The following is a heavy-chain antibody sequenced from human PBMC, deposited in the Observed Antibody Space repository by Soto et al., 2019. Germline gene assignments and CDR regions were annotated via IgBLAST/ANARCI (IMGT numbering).Heavy chain of an antibody. J-gene: IGHJ5*02. CDR1: GASVAGGSYY. CDR3: ARDTYSGYDFGL. Sequence: SETLSLTYSVSGASVAGGSYYWSWVQQPPGKGLEWIGYIPSRGRPFYNPSLTSRGTISADTSKNQLSLQLTSVTAADTAVYYCARDTYSGYDFGLWGQGTLVTVAS. V-gene: IGHV4-30-4*01. CDR2: IPSRGRP. D-gene: IGHD5-12*01.